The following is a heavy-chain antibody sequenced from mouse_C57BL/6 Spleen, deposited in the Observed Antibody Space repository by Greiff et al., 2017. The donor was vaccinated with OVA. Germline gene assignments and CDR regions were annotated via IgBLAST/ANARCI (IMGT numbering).Heavy chain of an antibody. CDR1: GYTFTSYG. Sequence: VQLQQSGAELARPGASLKLSCKASGYTFTSYGISWVKQRTGQGLEWIGWIDPENGDTEYASKFQGKATITADTSSNTAYLQLSSLTSEDTAVYYCTTTVVAHWYFDVWGTGTTVTVSS. J-gene: IGHJ1*03. D-gene: IGHD1-1*01. CDR3: TTTVVAHWYFDV. V-gene: IGHV14-4*01. CDR2: IDPENGDT.